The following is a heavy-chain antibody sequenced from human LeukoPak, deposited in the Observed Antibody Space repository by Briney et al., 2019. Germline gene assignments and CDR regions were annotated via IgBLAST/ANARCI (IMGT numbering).Heavy chain of an antibody. CDR2: IIPILGIA. CDR1: GGTFSSYA. CDR3: ARYIAAAGTSPEGPLSDH. J-gene: IGHJ4*02. Sequence: ASVKVSCKASGGTFSSYAISWVRQAPGQGLEWMGRIIPILGIANYAQKFQGRVTITADKSTSTAYMELSSLRSEDTAVYYCARYIAAAGTSPEGPLSDHWGQGTLVTVSS. V-gene: IGHV1-69*04. D-gene: IGHD6-13*01.